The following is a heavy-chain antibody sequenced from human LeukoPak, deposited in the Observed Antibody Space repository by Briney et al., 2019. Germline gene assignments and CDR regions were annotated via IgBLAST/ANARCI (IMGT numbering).Heavy chain of an antibody. V-gene: IGHV4-59*01. CDR3: ARDGGSYYAEYFQH. D-gene: IGHD1-26*01. Sequence: SETLSLTCTVSGGSISSYYWSWIRQPPGKGLEWIGYIYYSGSTNYNPSLKSRVTISVDTSKNQFSLKLSSVAAADTVVYYCARDGGSYYAEYFQHWGQGTLVTVSS. CDR1: GGSISSYY. CDR2: IYYSGST. J-gene: IGHJ1*01.